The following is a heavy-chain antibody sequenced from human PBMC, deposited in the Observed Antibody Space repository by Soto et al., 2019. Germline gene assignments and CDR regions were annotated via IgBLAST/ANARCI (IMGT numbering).Heavy chain of an antibody. CDR2: IIPFLDTA. CDR1: GGTFSTYT. Sequence: QVQLVQSGAEVKKPGSSVKVSCKASGGTFSTYTISWLRQAPGQGLEWMGRIIPFLDTANHAQKFQGRVAITADKSTSTTYMELSSLRSEDTAVYYCARDRYFDSSGPFDYWGQGTLVTVSS. D-gene: IGHD3-22*01. J-gene: IGHJ4*02. V-gene: IGHV1-69*08. CDR3: ARDRYFDSSGPFDY.